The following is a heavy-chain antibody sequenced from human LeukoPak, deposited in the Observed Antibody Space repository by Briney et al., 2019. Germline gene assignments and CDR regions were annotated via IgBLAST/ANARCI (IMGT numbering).Heavy chain of an antibody. J-gene: IGHJ3*02. Sequence: ASVKVSCKASGYTFTGYYMHWVRQAPGQGLEWMGWINPSSGGTNYAQKFQGRVTMTRDTSISTAYMELSRLRSDDTAVYYCARVRVGLTIFGVVTPDAFDIWGQGTMVTVSS. CDR3: ARVRVGLTIFGVVTPDAFDI. D-gene: IGHD3-3*01. V-gene: IGHV1-2*02. CDR2: INPSSGGT. CDR1: GYTFTGYY.